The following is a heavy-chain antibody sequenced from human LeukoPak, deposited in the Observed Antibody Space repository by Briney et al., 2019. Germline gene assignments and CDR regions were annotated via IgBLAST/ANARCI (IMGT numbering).Heavy chain of an antibody. D-gene: IGHD5-12*01. CDR1: GFTFSDYW. V-gene: IGHV3-7*04. CDR3: ARASAPDRVATTAVDN. Sequence: GGSLGLSCAASGFTFSDYWMTWVRQAPGSGLEWVANIKEDGSETYYLDSVKGRFTISRDDANNSLSLQMNSLRAEDTAVYYCARASAPDRVATTAVDNWGQGTLVTVS. CDR2: IKEDGSET. J-gene: IGHJ4*02.